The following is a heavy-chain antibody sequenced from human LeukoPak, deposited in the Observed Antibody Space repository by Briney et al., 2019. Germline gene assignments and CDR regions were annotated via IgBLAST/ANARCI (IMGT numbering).Heavy chain of an antibody. Sequence: GGSLRLSCAASGFTFSNYGMHWVRQAPGKGLEWVTFIRYDGSNKYYADSVKGRFTISRDNSKNTLYLQMNSLRAEDTAVYYCARSPLRTGGKLDYWGQGTLVTVSS. J-gene: IGHJ4*02. V-gene: IGHV3-30*02. CDR1: GFTFSNYG. CDR3: ARSPLRTGGKLDY. D-gene: IGHD3/OR15-3a*01. CDR2: IRYDGSNK.